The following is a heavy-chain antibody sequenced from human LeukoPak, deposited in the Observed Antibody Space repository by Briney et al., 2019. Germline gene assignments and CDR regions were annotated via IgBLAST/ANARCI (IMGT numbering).Heavy chain of an antibody. J-gene: IGHJ5*02. CDR1: GGSISTYY. Sequence: NSSETLSLTCTVSGGSISTYYWSWIRQPPGKGLEYIGYIYDSGSTNYNPSLKSRVTMSVDTSKQQFSLKLSSVTAADTGVYYCARMSYGSGDNWFDPWGQGTLVTVSS. V-gene: IGHV4-59*01. CDR2: IYDSGST. D-gene: IGHD3-10*01. CDR3: ARMSYGSGDNWFDP.